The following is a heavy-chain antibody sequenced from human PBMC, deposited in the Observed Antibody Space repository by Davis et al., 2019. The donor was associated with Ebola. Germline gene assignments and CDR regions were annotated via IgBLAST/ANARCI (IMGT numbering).Heavy chain of an antibody. Sequence: GESLKISCAASGFSFSDYYMNWIRQAPGKGLEWVSYISSSGSTIHYADSVKGRFTISRDNSKNTLHLQMNSLRVEDSAIYYCAKDTSNVWFDVWGQGTMVTVSS. CDR1: GFSFSDYY. CDR2: ISSSGSTI. V-gene: IGHV3-11*01. D-gene: IGHD6-19*01. CDR3: AKDTSNVWFDV. J-gene: IGHJ3*01.